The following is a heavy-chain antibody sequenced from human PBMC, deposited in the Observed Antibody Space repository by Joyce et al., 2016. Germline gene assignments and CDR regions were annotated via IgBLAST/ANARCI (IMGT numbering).Heavy chain of an antibody. CDR2: IVASGGGS. CDR3: ARAMTVVVAYTLRDGFDV. D-gene: IGHD2-15*01. Sequence: EMQLEESGGTLVHPGGSLSLSCKVYQCRSNTYVMAWVRQAAGKFLECVSTIVASGGGSYYADSVKGRFTVSRNNSKNMMYLQMTSLQIEDTAIYYCARAMTVVVAYTLRDGFDVWGQGTMVAVSS. V-gene: IGHV3-23*04. CDR1: QCRSNTYV. J-gene: IGHJ3*01.